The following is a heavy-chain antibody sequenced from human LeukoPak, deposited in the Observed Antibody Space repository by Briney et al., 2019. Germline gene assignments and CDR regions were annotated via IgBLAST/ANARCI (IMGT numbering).Heavy chain of an antibody. J-gene: IGHJ5*02. CDR3: ARDPSRRFGELFWFDP. D-gene: IGHD3-10*01. CDR1: GYSISSGYY. V-gene: IGHV4-38-2*02. CDR2: IYHSGST. Sequence: SETLSLTCTVSGYSISSGYYWGWIRQPPGKGLEWIGSIYHSGSTYYNPSLKSRVTISVDTSKNQFSLKLSSVTAADTAVYYCARDPSRRFGELFWFDPWGQGTLVTVSS.